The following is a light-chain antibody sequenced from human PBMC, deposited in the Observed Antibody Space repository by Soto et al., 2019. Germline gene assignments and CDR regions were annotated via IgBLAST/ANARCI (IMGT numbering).Light chain of an antibody. CDR2: GAS. V-gene: IGKV3-20*01. CDR1: QSLAGNY. CDR3: QQYGTSPPLT. Sequence: EIVLVQSPGTLSLSPGERATLSCRASQSLAGNYLAWYQQQPGQAPRLLIDGASTRATGTPDRFSGSGSGTDFTLTISRLEPEDFAVYYCQQYGTSPPLTFGGGTKVEMK. J-gene: IGKJ4*01.